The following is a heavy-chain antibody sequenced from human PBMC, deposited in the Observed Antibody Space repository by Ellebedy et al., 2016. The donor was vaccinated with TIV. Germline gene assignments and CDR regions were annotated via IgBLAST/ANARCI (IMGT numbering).Heavy chain of an antibody. CDR2: IYPGDSDT. V-gene: IGHV5-51*01. CDR1: GYSFTSYW. Sequence: GGSLRLXXKGSGYSFTSYWIGWVRQMPGKGLEWMGIIYPGDSDTRYSPSFQGQVTISADKSISTAYLQWSSLKASDTAMYYCARRGRGYCSSTSCWPLFDYWGQGTLVTVSS. CDR3: ARRGRGYCSSTSCWPLFDY. D-gene: IGHD2-2*01. J-gene: IGHJ4*02.